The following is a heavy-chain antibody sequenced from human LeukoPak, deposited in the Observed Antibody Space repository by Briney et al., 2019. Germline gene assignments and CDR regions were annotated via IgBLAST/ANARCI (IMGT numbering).Heavy chain of an antibody. D-gene: IGHD6-6*01. CDR1: GFTFSSYG. CDR3: AKVLKSSSLYRGGYYFDY. CDR2: IRYDGSNK. V-gene: IGHV3-30*02. J-gene: IGHJ4*02. Sequence: GGSLRLSCAASGFTFSSYGMHWVRQAPGKGLEWEAFIRYDGSNKYYADSVKGRSTISRDNSKNTLCLQMNSLRAEDTAVYYCAKVLKSSSLYRGGYYFDYWGQGTLVTVSS.